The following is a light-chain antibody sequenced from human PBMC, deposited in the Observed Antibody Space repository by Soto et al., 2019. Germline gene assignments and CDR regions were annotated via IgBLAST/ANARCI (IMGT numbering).Light chain of an antibody. Sequence: QSALTQPASVSGSPGQSITISCTGTSNDVGGYNFVSWYQQHPGKAPKVMISEVSNRPSGVSIRFSGSKSGNTASLTISGLQAEDGADYYCTSHRKNSPLPYVFGTGTKLTVL. CDR1: SNDVGGYNF. V-gene: IGLV2-14*01. CDR3: TSHRKNSPLPYV. CDR2: EVS. J-gene: IGLJ1*01.